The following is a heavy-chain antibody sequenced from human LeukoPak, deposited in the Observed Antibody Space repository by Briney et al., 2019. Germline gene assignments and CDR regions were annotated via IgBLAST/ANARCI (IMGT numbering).Heavy chain of an antibody. V-gene: IGHV3-74*01. CDR3: ARDMWGTFDY. CDR1: GFTFSDFW. CDR2: IRPDGTDA. J-gene: IGHJ4*02. D-gene: IGHD7-27*01. Sequence: GGSLRLSCAASGFTFSDFWMHWVRQAPGKGLVWVSRIRPDGTDASYADSVKGRFTISRDNARNTLFLQISSLRDEDTAVYYCARDMWGTFDYWGQGTLVTVSS.